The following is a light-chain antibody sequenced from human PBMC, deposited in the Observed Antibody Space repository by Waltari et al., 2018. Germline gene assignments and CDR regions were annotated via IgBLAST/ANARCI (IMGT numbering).Light chain of an antibody. CDR2: GAS. Sequence: EIVLTQSPGTLSLSPGERATLSCRASQSVSSSYLAWYQQKHGQAPRLLIYGASSRATGIPDRFSGSGSGTDFTLTISRLEPEDFAVYYCQQYGSSPGTVGGGTKVEIK. J-gene: IGKJ4*01. CDR3: QQYGSSPGT. CDR1: QSVSSSY. V-gene: IGKV3-20*01.